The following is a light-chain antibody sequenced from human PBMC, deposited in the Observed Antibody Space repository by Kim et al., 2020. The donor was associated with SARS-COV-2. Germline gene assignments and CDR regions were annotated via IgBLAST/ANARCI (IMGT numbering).Light chain of an antibody. Sequence: AQWEGATLSCRASQSVSSNYWAWYQQRPGQAPRLLIYDASSRASGFPDRCSGSGSGTDFTLTISRLEPEDFAVYYCQQYGGFPYTFGQGTKLEI. CDR2: DAS. J-gene: IGKJ2*01. V-gene: IGKV3-20*01. CDR1: QSVSSNY. CDR3: QQYGGFPYT.